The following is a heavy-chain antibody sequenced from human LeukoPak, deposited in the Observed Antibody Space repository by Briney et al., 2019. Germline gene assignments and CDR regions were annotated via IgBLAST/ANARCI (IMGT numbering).Heavy chain of an antibody. CDR1: GFTVSSNY. CDR2: IYTGGST. V-gene: IGHV3-66*01. J-gene: IGHJ4*02. D-gene: IGHD3-22*01. Sequence: GGSLRLSCAVSGFTVSSNYMTWVRQAPGKGLEWVSTIYTGGSTYYADSVKDRFTISRDDSKSTLYLQMKSLRAEDTAVYSCARGLGSDYYNDWGRGTLVTVSS. CDR3: ARGLGSDYYND.